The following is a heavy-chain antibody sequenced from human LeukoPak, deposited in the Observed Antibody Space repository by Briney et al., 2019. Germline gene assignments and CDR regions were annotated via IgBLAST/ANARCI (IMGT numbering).Heavy chain of an antibody. J-gene: IGHJ4*02. Sequence: GGSLRLSCAASGFSFSSYEMNWVRQAPGKGLEWVSYISSSGSTIYYADSVKGRFTISRDNTKSSLYLQMNSLRAEDTAVYYCARDRAMDDYWGQGTLVTVSS. CDR3: ARDRAMDDY. CDR1: GFSFSSYE. CDR2: ISSSGSTI. D-gene: IGHD5-18*01. V-gene: IGHV3-48*03.